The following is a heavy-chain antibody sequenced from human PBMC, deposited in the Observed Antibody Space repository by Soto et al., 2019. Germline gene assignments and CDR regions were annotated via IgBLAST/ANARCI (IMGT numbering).Heavy chain of an antibody. CDR3: AREGGIVGAHFDY. J-gene: IGHJ4*02. D-gene: IGHD1-26*01. Sequence: GGSLRLSCAASGFTFSDHYMDWVRQAPGKGLEWVGRTRNKANSYTTEYAASVKGRFTISRDDSKNSLYLQMNSLKTEDTAVYYCAREGGIVGAHFDYWGQGTLVTVSS. CDR2: TRNKANSYTT. V-gene: IGHV3-72*01. CDR1: GFTFSDHY.